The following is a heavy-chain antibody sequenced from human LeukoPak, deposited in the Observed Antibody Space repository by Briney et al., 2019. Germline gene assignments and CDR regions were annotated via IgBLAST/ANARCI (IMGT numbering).Heavy chain of an antibody. V-gene: IGHV3-21*01. J-gene: IGHJ4*01. Sequence: GGSLRLSCAASGFTFSSYSMNRVRQAPGKGLEWVSSISSSSSYIYYADSVKGRFTISRDNAKNSLYLQMNSLRAEDTAVYYCARSPEQGLGFLLDLRGQGTLVNGPS. D-gene: IGHD6-19*01. CDR3: ARSPEQGLGFLLDL. CDR1: GFTFSSYS. CDR2: ISSSSSYI.